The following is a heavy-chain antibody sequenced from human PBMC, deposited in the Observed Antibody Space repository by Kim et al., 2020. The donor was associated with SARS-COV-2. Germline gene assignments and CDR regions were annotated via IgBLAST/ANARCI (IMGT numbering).Heavy chain of an antibody. CDR2: INHSGST. J-gene: IGHJ5*02. Sequence: SETLSLTCAVYGGSFSGYYWSWIRQPPGKGLEWIGEINHSGSTNYNPSLKSRVTISVDTSKNQFSLKLSSVTAADTAVYYCARERPNYYGSGSYHAWFDP. V-gene: IGHV4-34*01. CDR1: GGSFSGYY. CDR3: ARERPNYYGSGSYHAWFDP. D-gene: IGHD3-10*01.